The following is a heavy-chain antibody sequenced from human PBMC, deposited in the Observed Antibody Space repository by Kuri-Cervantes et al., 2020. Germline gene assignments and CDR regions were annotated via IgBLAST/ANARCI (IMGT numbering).Heavy chain of an antibody. J-gene: IGHJ6*02. Sequence: GESLKISCAASGFTFSSYSMNWVRQAPGKGLEWVSSISSSGSYIYYADSVRGRFPISRDNAKNSLYLQMNSLRAEDTAVYYCARDVKDSSSWYGYYYYGMDVWGQGTTVTVSS. D-gene: IGHD6-13*01. V-gene: IGHV3-21*01. CDR1: GFTFSSYS. CDR3: ARDVKDSSSWYGYYYYGMDV. CDR2: ISSSGSYI.